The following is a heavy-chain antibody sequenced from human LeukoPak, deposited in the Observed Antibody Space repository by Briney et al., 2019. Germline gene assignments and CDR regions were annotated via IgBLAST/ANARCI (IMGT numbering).Heavy chain of an antibody. J-gene: IGHJ4*02. V-gene: IGHV3-23*01. CDR1: GFTFATYA. Sequence: GGSLRLSCAASGFTFATYAMSWVRQAPGKGLKWVSGITGSGRTTYYADSVKGRFTISRDNSKNTLYLQMNSLRAEDTAVYYCARDGRGVPNYFDYWGQGTLVTVSS. CDR2: ITGSGRTT. D-gene: IGHD1-26*01. CDR3: ARDGRGVPNYFDY.